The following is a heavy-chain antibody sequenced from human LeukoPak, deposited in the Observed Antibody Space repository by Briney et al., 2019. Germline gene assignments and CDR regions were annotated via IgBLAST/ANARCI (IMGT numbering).Heavy chain of an antibody. V-gene: IGHV1-2*02. CDR3: ARVWGSPYSSSWIYFDY. J-gene: IGHJ4*02. CDR1: GYTFTGYY. Sequence: ASVTVSCKASGYTFTGYYMHWVRQAPGQGLEWMGWINPNSGGTNYAQKFQGRVTMTRDTSINTAYMELSRLRYDDTAVYYCARVWGSPYSSSWIYFDYWGQGTLVTVSS. D-gene: IGHD6-6*01. CDR2: INPNSGGT.